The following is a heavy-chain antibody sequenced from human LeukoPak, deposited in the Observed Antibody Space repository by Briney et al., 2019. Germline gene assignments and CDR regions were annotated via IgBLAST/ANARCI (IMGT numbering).Heavy chain of an antibody. V-gene: IGHV4-31*03. J-gene: IGHJ4*02. D-gene: IGHD3-22*01. CDR1: VGSISSGGYY. CDR2: IYYSGST. CDR3: ARAQYYYDSSGYYHEYYFDC. Sequence: SETLSLTCTVSVGSISSGGYYWSWIRQHPGKGLEWIGYIYYSGSTYYSPSLKSRVTISVDTSKNQFSLKLSSVAAADTAVYYCARAQYYYDSSGYYHEYYFDCWGQGTLVTVSS.